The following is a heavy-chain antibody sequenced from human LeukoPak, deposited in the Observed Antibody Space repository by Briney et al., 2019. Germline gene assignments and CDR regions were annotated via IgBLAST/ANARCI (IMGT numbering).Heavy chain of an antibody. CDR3: ARGRWLPDDY. CDR1: GYTFTGYY. CDR2: ISAYSGNT. D-gene: IGHD5-12*01. V-gene: IGHV1-18*04. J-gene: IGHJ4*02. Sequence: GASVKVSCKASGYTFTGYYMHWVRQAPGQGLEWMGWISAYSGNTNYAQKLQGRVTMTTDTSTSTAYMELRSLRSDDTAVYYCARGRWLPDDYWGQGTLVTVSS.